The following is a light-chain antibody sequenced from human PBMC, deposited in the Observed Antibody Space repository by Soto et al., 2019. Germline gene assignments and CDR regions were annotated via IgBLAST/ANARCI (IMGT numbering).Light chain of an antibody. CDR3: QQRSNWSQT. CDR2: DAS. Sequence: EIVLTQSPATLSLSPGERATLSCRASQIVSSYLAWYQQKPGQAPRLLIYDASNRATGIPARFSGSGSGTDFTLTTSSLEPEDFAVYYCQQRSNWSQTFGQGTKVEI. CDR1: QIVSSY. J-gene: IGKJ1*01. V-gene: IGKV3-11*01.